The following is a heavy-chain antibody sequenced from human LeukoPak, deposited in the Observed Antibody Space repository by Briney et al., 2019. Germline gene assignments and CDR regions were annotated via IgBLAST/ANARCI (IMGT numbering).Heavy chain of an antibody. CDR3: AKVYWNYRGFDY. CDR1: GFTFSSYA. CDR2: ISGSGGST. Sequence: GGSLRLSCAASGFTFSSYAMSWVRQAPGKGLEWVSAISGSGGSTYCADSVKGRFTISRDNSKNTLYLQMNSLRAEDTAVYYCAKVYWNYRGFDYWGQGTLVTVSS. V-gene: IGHV3-23*01. J-gene: IGHJ4*02. D-gene: IGHD1-7*01.